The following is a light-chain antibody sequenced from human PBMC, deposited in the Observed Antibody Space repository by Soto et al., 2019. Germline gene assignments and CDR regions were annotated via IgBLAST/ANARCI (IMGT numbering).Light chain of an antibody. V-gene: IGKV1-39*01. CDR1: QTLSNY. CDR3: QQSYNSPCT. CDR2: DAS. J-gene: IGKJ2*02. Sequence: DIQMTQSPSSLSASVGDRVTITCRASQTLSNYLNWYQQKPGKAPKLLMHDASTLESGVPSRFSGSGSGTDFTLTISSLQAEDFATYCCQQSYNSPCTFGQGTKLEIK.